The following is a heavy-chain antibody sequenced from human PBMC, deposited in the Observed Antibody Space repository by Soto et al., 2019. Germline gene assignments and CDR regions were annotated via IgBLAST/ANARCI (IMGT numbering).Heavy chain of an antibody. Sequence: GGSLRLSCAASGLTVGSNYMNWVRQAPGKGLVWVSRINSDGSSTSYADSVKGRFTISRDNAKNTLYLQMNSLRAEDTAVYYCARGVVPAAPVVYYGMDVWGQGTTVTVSS. V-gene: IGHV3-74*01. CDR2: INSDGSST. D-gene: IGHD2-2*01. CDR3: ARGVVPAAPVVYYGMDV. CDR1: GLTVGSNY. J-gene: IGHJ6*02.